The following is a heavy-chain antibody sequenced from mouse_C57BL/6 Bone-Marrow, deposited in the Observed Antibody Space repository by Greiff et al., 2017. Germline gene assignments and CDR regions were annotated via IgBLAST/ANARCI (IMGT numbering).Heavy chain of an antibody. D-gene: IGHD1-1*01. Sequence: QVQLKESGPELVKPGASVKLSCKASGYTFTSYDINWVKQRPGQGLEWIGWIYPRDGSTKYNEKFKGKATLTVDTSSSTAYMELHSLTSEDSAVYFCAPYYYGSSPGFDVWGTGTTVTVSS. CDR2: IYPRDGST. CDR3: APYYYGSSPGFDV. J-gene: IGHJ1*03. CDR1: GYTFTSYD. V-gene: IGHV1-85*01.